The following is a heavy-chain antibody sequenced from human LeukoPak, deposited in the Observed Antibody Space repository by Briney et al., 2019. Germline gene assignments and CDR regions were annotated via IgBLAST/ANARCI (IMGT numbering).Heavy chain of an antibody. CDR3: ARDYHLTGDPQNWFDP. J-gene: IGHJ5*02. V-gene: IGHV1-69*13. CDR2: IIPIFGTA. Sequence: GASVKVSCKASGYTFTSYAISWVRQAPGQGLEWMGGIIPIFGTANYAQKFQGRVTITADESTSTAYMELSSLRSEDTAVYYCARDYHLTGDPQNWFDPWGQGTLVTVSS. D-gene: IGHD7-27*01. CDR1: GYTFTSYA.